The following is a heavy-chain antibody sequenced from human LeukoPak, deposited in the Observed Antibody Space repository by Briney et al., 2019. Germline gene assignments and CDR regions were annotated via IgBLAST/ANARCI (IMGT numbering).Heavy chain of an antibody. Sequence: PGGSLRRSCAASGFTFSSYAMSWVRQAPGKGLEWVSAISVSGGSTYYADSVKGRFTISRDNSKNTLYLQMNSLRAEDTAVYYCAKPGILWWLAELYFDYWGQGTLVTVSS. V-gene: IGHV3-23*01. CDR1: GFTFSSYA. CDR3: AKPGILWWLAELYFDY. D-gene: IGHD2-21*01. J-gene: IGHJ4*02. CDR2: ISVSGGST.